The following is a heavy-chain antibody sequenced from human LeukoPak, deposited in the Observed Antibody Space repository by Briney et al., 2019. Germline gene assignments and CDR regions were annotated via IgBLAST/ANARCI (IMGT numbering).Heavy chain of an antibody. Sequence: GASVKVSCKASGYTFISYNINWLRQATGQGLEWMGWVNPRSGDAGYLQKFQGRVTMTTDTSTSTAYMELRSLRSDDTAVYYCARAWSRRDYYYYMDVWGKGTTVTVSS. CDR1: GYTFISYN. V-gene: IGHV1-8*02. J-gene: IGHJ6*03. CDR2: VNPRSGDA. CDR3: ARAWSRRDYYYYMDV. D-gene: IGHD3-3*01.